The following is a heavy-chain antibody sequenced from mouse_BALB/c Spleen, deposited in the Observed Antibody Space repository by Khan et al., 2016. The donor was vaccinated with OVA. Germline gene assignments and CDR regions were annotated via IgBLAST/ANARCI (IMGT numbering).Heavy chain of an antibody. CDR1: GYTFTAYD. D-gene: IGHD2-4*01. V-gene: IGHV1S56*01. Sequence: QVQLQQAGPELVKPGALVKISCKASGYTFTAYDINWVKQRPGQGLEWIGWIYPGDCSTKYYENFQDKATLTADTSSNTAYMQLSGLTSEKSAVYFCAREGLRGVGLDYWGQGTSVSVSS. J-gene: IGHJ4*01. CDR3: AREGLRGVGLDY. CDR2: IYPGDCST.